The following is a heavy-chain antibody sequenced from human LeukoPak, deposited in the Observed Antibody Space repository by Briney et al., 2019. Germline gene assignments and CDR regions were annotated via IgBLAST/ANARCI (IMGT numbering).Heavy chain of an antibody. V-gene: IGHV1-69*13. CDR1: GYTFTSYY. CDR3: ARDGVYCSSTSCFNWFDP. Sequence: GASVKVSCKASGYTFTSYYMHWVRQAPGQGLEWMGGIIPIFGTANYAQKFQGRVTITADESTSTAYMELSSLRSEDTAVYYCARDGVYCSSTSCFNWFDPWGQGTLVTVSS. D-gene: IGHD2-2*01. CDR2: IIPIFGTA. J-gene: IGHJ5*02.